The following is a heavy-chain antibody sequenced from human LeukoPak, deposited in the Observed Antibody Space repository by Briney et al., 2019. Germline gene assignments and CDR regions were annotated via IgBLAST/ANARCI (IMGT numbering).Heavy chain of an antibody. J-gene: IGHJ4*02. Sequence: GGSLRLSCAASDFTVESNYMTWVRQAPGKGLEWVSVIYSGGKTFYADSVKGRFTISRDDSKNTLYLRMNSLRAEDTAIYYCARDGDDTTNWWGQGTLVTVSS. D-gene: IGHD2-8*01. CDR1: DFTVESNY. V-gene: IGHV3-53*01. CDR3: ARDGDDTTNW. CDR2: IYSGGKT.